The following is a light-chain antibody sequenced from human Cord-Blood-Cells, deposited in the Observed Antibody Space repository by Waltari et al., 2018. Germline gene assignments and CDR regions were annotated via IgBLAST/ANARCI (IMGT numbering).Light chain of an antibody. CDR2: EGS. J-gene: IGLJ3*02. CDR1: RSDVGSYNL. CDR3: CSYAGSSTWV. V-gene: IGLV2-23*01. Sequence: QSALTQPASVPGSPGQSITISCPGTRSDVGSYNLVSWYQQPPGKAPKLRIYEGSKRSSGVSNRFSGSKSGNTASLTISGLQAEDEADYYCCSYAGSSTWVFGGGTKLTVL.